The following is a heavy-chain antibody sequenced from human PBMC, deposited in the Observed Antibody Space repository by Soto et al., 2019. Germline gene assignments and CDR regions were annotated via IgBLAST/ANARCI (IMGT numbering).Heavy chain of an antibody. CDR1: GGTFSSYA. CDR2: TIPIFGTA. CDR3: ARAPFRYCSGGSCYATLDP. Sequence: SVKVSCKASGGTFSSYAISWVRQAPGQGLEWMGGTIPIFGTANYAQKFQGRVTITANESTSTAYMELSSLRSEDTAVYYCARAPFRYCSGGSCYATLDPWGQGTLVTVSS. J-gene: IGHJ5*02. D-gene: IGHD2-15*01. V-gene: IGHV1-69*13.